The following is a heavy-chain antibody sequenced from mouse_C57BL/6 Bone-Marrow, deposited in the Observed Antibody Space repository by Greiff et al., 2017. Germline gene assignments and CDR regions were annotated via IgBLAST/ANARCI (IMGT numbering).Heavy chain of an antibody. Sequence: EVQVVESGGGLVKPGGSLKLSCAASGFTLSDYGMHWVRQAPETGLEWVAYISSGSSTIYSADTVKGRFTISRDNAKNTLFLQMTRLRSEDTAMYYCAREVLLLGFAYWGQGTLGTVSA. J-gene: IGHJ3*01. V-gene: IGHV5-17*01. CDR3: AREVLLLGFAY. CDR1: GFTLSDYG. D-gene: IGHD1-1*01. CDR2: ISSGSSTI.